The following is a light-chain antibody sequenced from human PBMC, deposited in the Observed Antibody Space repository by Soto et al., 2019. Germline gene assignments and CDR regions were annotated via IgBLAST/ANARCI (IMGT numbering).Light chain of an antibody. CDR1: QSISTW. V-gene: IGKV1-5*01. CDR2: DAS. J-gene: IGKJ2*01. CDR3: HQYRTYST. Sequence: DIQMTQSPSTLSASVGDRVTITCRASQSISTWLAWYQQKPGKAPKVLIYDASSLQSGVPSRFSGHGSGTDFTLTITSLQPDDSAIYYCHQYRTYSTCGQGTKLEIE.